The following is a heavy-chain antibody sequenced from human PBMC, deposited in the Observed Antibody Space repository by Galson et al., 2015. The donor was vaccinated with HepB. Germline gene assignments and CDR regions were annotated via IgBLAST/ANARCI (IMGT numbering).Heavy chain of an antibody. J-gene: IGHJ4*02. CDR2: IIPIFGTA. D-gene: IGHD6-19*01. Sequence: SVKVSCKASGGTFSSYAISWVRQAPGQGLEWMGGIIPIFGTANYAQKFQGRVTITADESTSTAYMELSSLRSEDTAVYYCARGGIAVAPPYYFDYWGQGTLVTVSS. CDR1: GGTFSSYA. CDR3: ARGGIAVAPPYYFDY. V-gene: IGHV1-69*13.